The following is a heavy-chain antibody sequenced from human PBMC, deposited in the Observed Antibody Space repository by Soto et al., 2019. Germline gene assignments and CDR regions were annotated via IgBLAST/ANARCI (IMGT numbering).Heavy chain of an antibody. D-gene: IGHD6-13*01. CDR1: GFTFSSYA. CDR2: IYSGGST. CDR3: ARVSGIAAAGTEEWFDP. V-gene: IGHV3-23*03. J-gene: IGHJ5*02. Sequence: EVQLLESGGGLVQPGGSLRLSCAASGFTFSSYAMSWVRQAPGKGLEWVSVIYSGGSTYYADSVKGRFTISRDNSKNTLYLQMNSLRAEDTAVYYCARVSGIAAAGTEEWFDPWGQGTLVTVSS.